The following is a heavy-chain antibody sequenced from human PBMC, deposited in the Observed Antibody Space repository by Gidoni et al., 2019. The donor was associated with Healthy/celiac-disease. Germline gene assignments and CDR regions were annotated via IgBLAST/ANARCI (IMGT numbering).Heavy chain of an antibody. CDR3: AGAKGEWELPPEDFDY. Sequence: QVQPVQSGAEVKKPGASVKVSCKPSGYNFTSYGISWVREAPGQGLEWMGWSSAYNGNTNYAQKLQGRVTMTTDTSTSTAYMELRSRRSDDTAVYYCAGAKGEWELPPEDFDYWGQGTLVTVSS. D-gene: IGHD1-26*01. J-gene: IGHJ4*02. V-gene: IGHV1-18*01. CDR1: GYNFTSYG. CDR2: SSAYNGNT.